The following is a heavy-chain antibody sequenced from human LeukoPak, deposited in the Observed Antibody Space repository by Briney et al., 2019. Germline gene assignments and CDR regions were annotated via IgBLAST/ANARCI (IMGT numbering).Heavy chain of an antibody. J-gene: IGHJ4*02. D-gene: IGHD1-26*01. Sequence: GESLKISCKASGYSFTSYWIGWVRQMPGKGLEWMGIIYPADSDTRYSPSFQGQVTISADKSISTAYLQWSSLRASDTAMYYCARQRGVYSGSYYADYWGQGTLVTVSS. CDR3: ARQRGVYSGSYYADY. CDR1: GYSFTSYW. CDR2: IYPADSDT. V-gene: IGHV5-51*01.